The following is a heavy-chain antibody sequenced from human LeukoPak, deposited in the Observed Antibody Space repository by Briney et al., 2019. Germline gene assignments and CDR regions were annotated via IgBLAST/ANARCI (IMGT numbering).Heavy chain of an antibody. J-gene: IGHJ4*02. D-gene: IGHD1-26*01. CDR1: GFTFSDYY. V-gene: IGHV3-20*04. CDR2: INWNGGNT. CDR3: AATYSGNWEFDY. Sequence: PGGSLRLSCAASGFTFSDYYMSWIRQAPGKGLEWVSGINWNGGNTGSADSVKGRFTISRDNAKNSLYLQMNSLRAEDTALYYCAATYSGNWEFDYWGQGTLVTVSS.